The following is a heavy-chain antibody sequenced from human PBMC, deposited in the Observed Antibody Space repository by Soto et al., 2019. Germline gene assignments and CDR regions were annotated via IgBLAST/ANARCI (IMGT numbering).Heavy chain of an antibody. CDR3: TTTRPGTYVFDN. Sequence: EVQLVESGGGLVEPGGSLRLSCAASGITFSNAWMNWVRKAPGKGLEYIGRIRSKTDGGTTEYAAPVEGRFTVSRDDSKNTLYLQMSGLKTEETAVYYCTTTRPGTYVFDNWGQGTLVTVSS. CDR2: IRSKTDGGTT. J-gene: IGHJ3*02. V-gene: IGHV3-15*01. D-gene: IGHD6-13*01. CDR1: GITFSNAW.